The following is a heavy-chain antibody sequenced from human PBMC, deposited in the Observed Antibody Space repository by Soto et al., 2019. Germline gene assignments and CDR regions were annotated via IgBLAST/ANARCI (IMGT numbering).Heavy chain of an antibody. CDR3: AKDRRAGGNYGFYSDF. J-gene: IGHJ4*02. Sequence: GSLRLSCAASGFTFSSYGMTWVRQAPGKGLEWVSFSSATGAGTYYADSVKGRFTISRDNSKNTLYLQMTSLRADDTAVYYCAKDRRAGGNYGFYSDFWGQGALVTVSS. D-gene: IGHD1-7*01. CDR2: SSATGAGT. V-gene: IGHV3-23*01. CDR1: GFTFSSYG.